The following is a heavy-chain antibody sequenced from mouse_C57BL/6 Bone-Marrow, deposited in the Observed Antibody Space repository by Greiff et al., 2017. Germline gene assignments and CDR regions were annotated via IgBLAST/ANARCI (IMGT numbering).Heavy chain of an antibody. CDR2: IYPRSGNT. J-gene: IGHJ3*01. V-gene: IGHV1-81*01. Sequence: QVQLQQSGAELARPGASVKLSCKASGYTFTSYGISWVKQRTGQGLEWIGEIYPRSGNTYYNEKFKGKATLTADKSSSTAYMELRRLTSEDSAVYFCARTYPPVAYWGQGTLVTVSA. CDR1: GYTFTSYG. CDR3: ARTYPPVAY.